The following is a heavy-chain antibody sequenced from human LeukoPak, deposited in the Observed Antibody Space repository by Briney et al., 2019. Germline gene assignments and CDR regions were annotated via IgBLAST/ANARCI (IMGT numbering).Heavy chain of an antibody. CDR3: ARDDRYYDILTGYRMGYFDY. D-gene: IGHD3-9*01. CDR2: ISAYNGNT. V-gene: IGHV1-18*01. Sequence: ASVKVSCKASGYTLTSYGISWVRQAPGQGLEWMGWISAYNGNTNYAQKLQGRVTMTTDTSTSTAYMELRSLRSDDTAVYYCARDDRYYDILTGYRMGYFDYWGQGTLVTVSS. J-gene: IGHJ4*02. CDR1: GYTLTSYG.